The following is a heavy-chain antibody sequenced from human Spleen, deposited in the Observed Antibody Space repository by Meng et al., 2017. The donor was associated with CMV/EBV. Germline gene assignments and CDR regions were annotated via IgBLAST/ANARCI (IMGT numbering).Heavy chain of an antibody. Sequence: SVFTASRNSLCWLRPAPGTGLDLVSVIYSCGSTYSADSVRVRFTVSRYNSKNTLYLHMNSLRAAATAVYYCPRQNPSSSWFPYYFDYWGQGTLVTVSS. CDR2: IYSCGST. V-gene: IGHV3-53*01. CDR3: PRQNPSSSWFPYYFDY. J-gene: IGHJ4*02. D-gene: IGHD6-13*01. CDR1: VFTASRNS.